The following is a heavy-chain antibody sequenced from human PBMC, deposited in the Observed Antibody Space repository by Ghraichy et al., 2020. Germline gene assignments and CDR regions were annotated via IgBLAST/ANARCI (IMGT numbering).Heavy chain of an antibody. J-gene: IGHJ4*02. CDR1: GFSLSTSGVG. V-gene: IGHV2-5*02. CDR3: AHSPPAATPPYYFDY. Sequence: SGPTLVKPTQTLTLTCTFSGFSLSTSGVGVGWIRQHQGKALEWLALIYWDDDKRYSPSLKSRLTITKDTSKNQVVLTMTNMYPVDTATYYCAHSPPAATPPYYFDYWSQGTLVTVSS. D-gene: IGHD2-2*01. CDR2: IYWDDDK.